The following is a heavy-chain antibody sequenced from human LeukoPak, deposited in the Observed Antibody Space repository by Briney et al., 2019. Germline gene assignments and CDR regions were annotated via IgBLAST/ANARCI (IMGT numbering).Heavy chain of an antibody. Sequence: HAGGSLRLSCAASGFTFSSYGMHWVRQAPGKGLEWVAFIRYDGSNKYYADSVKGRFTISRDNAKNSLYLQMNSLRAEDTAVYYCARDVSLRSSWYLGGFDPWGQGTLVTVSS. D-gene: IGHD6-13*01. V-gene: IGHV3-30*02. CDR1: GFTFSSYG. J-gene: IGHJ5*02. CDR3: ARDVSLRSSWYLGGFDP. CDR2: IRYDGSNK.